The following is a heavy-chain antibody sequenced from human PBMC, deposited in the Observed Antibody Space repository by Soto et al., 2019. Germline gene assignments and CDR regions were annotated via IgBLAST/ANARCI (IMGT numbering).Heavy chain of an antibody. CDR1: GFTFSSYA. CDR2: ISGSGGST. Sequence: GGSLRLSCAASGFTFSSYAMSWVRQAPGKGLEWVSAISGSGGSTYYADSVKGRFTISRDNSKNTLYLQMNSLRAEDTAVYYCAKDSAFAGDRGYYFDYWGQGTLVTVSS. D-gene: IGHD7-27*01. CDR3: AKDSAFAGDRGYYFDY. J-gene: IGHJ4*02. V-gene: IGHV3-23*01.